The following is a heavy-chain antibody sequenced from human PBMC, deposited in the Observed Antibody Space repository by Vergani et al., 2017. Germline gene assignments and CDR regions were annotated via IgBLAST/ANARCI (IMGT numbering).Heavy chain of an antibody. CDR1: GYIFKNYY. V-gene: IGHV1-46*02. CDR2: VNFVTGPA. J-gene: IGHJ4*02. CDR3: ARSIGYXTSGSCRPYYFDL. D-gene: IGHD2-15*01. Sequence: QVQLVQSGAAVKKPGASVKVSCTASGYIFKNYYMHWLRLAPGQGFQWMGVVNFVTGPATSPLKFEGRITMTRDTSTATFYMDLSSLKYEDTAIYYCARSIGYXTSGSCRPYYFDLWGQGTLVTVSS.